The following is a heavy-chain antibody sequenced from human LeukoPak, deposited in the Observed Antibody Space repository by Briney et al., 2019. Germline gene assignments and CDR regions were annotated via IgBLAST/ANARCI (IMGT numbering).Heavy chain of an antibody. CDR2: ISAYNGNT. D-gene: IGHD3-3*01. J-gene: IGHJ6*02. Sequence: ASVKVSCKASGYTFTSYGISRVRQAPGQGLEWMGWISAYNGNTNYAQKLQGRVTMTTDTSTSTAYMELRSLRSDDTAVYYCARESLGDYYYGMDVWGQGTTVTVSS. V-gene: IGHV1-18*01. CDR3: ARESLGDYYYGMDV. CDR1: GYTFTSYG.